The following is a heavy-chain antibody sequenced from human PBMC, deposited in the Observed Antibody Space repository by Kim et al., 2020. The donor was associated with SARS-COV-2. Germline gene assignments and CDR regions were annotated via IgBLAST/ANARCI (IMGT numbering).Heavy chain of an antibody. D-gene: IGHD4-17*01. J-gene: IGHJ4*02. CDR2: INQGGTEK. CDR3: ARTHYGDYV. V-gene: IGHV3-7*01. CDR1: GFTFSTYW. Sequence: GGSLRLSCAASGFTFSTYWMTWVRHAPGKGLEWVANINQGGTEKYYVDSVKGRFTISRDNAKNSLFLEVNSLRVQDTAEYYFARTHYGDYVWGQGTLVTV.